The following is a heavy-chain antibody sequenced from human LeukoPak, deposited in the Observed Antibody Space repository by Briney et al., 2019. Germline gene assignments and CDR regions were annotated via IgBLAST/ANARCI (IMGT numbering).Heavy chain of an antibody. J-gene: IGHJ4*02. CDR1: GYALITTS. CDR3: VTDLPSGYDDVYFDH. D-gene: IGHD5-12*01. V-gene: IGHV1-24*01. CDR2: FDPEEGAT. Sequence: ASVKISCKLSGYALITTSVHWVRQAPGKGLEWMGGFDPEEGATMYAQKFLGRITTTEDTSTDTTYMELTSLTSEDTAIYYCVTDLPSGYDDVYFDHWGQGTLVTVSS.